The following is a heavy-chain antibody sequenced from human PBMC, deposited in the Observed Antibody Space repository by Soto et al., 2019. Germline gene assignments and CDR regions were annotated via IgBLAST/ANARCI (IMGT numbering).Heavy chain of an antibody. CDR3: ASAGALRWPLKSYYFDS. CDR1: GFTFSSYD. Sequence: GGSLRLSFAASGFTFSSYDMHGVRQATGRGLEGGPAIGTAGDTYYPGSVRGRVTISSKNANTSLYLQMNSLRAGDTAVYYCASAGALRWPLKSYYFDSWGHGTLVTVSS. V-gene: IGHV3-13*01. CDR2: IGTAGDT. D-gene: IGHD2-8*02. J-gene: IGHJ4*01.